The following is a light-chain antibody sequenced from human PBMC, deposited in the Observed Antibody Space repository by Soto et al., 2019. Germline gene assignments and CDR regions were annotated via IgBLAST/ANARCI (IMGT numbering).Light chain of an antibody. Sequence: QSVLTQPASVSGSRGQSITISCTGTRSDVGGYNYVSWYQQHPGKAPKLMIYEVSNRPSGVSNRFSGSKSGNTASLTISGLQAEDEADYYCISYTTSNTRVFGTGTKLTVL. CDR2: EVS. J-gene: IGLJ1*01. V-gene: IGLV2-14*01. CDR3: ISYTTSNTRV. CDR1: RSDVGGYNY.